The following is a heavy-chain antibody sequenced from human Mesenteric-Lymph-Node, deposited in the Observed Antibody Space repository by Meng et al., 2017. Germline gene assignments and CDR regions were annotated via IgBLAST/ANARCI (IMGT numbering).Heavy chain of an antibody. D-gene: IGHD6-6*01. CDR2: ISAYNGNT. Sequence: ASVKVSCKASGYTFTSYGISWVRQAPGQGLEWMGWISAYNGNTNYAQKLQGRVTMTTDTSTSIAYMELRSLRSDDTAVYYCYSSSAKTTSGAFDIWGQGTMVTVSS. CDR3: YSSSAKTTSGAFDI. CDR1: GYTFTSYG. J-gene: IGHJ3*02. V-gene: IGHV1-18*01.